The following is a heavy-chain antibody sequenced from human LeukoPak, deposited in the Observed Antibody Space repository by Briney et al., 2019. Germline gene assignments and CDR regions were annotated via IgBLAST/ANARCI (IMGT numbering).Heavy chain of an antibody. J-gene: IGHJ3*02. D-gene: IGHD4-17*01. CDR1: GGSISSGGYS. CDR2: IYHSWST. V-gene: IGHV4-30-2*01. CDR3: ARGQGLRYAFDI. Sequence: MPSETLSLTCAVSGGSISSGGYSWSWIRQPPGKGLEWIGYIYHSWSTYYNPSLNSRVTISVDRSKNQFSLKLSSVTAADTAVSYCARGQGLRYAFDIWGQGTMVTVSS.